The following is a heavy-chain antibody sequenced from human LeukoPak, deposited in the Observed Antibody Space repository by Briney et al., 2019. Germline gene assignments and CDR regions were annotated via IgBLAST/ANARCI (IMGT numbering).Heavy chain of an antibody. J-gene: IGHJ4*02. CDR1: GFTFSSYA. D-gene: IGHD3-10*01. Sequence: GGSLRLSCAAPGFTFSSYAMHWVRQAPGKGLEWVAVISYDGSNKYYADSVKGRFTISRDNSKNTLYLQMNSLRAEDTAVYYCARDYRGYYFDYWGQGTLVTVSS. CDR2: ISYDGSNK. V-gene: IGHV3-30*04. CDR3: ARDYRGYYFDY.